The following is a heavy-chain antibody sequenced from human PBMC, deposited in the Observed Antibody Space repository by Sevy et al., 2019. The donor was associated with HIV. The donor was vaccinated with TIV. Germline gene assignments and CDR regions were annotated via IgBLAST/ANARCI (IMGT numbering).Heavy chain of an antibody. CDR2: ISGSGTRT. CDR1: GFSFDSYG. J-gene: IGHJ6*03. Sequence: GGSLRLSCAVSGFSFDSYGMTWVRQAPGKGLEWVSGISGSGTRTYYADSVKGRFIISRDNSKNTLYLQMNSRRSEDTVIYYCAKRGGGHYDPDEIGYYFYYYNMDVWGKGTTVTVSS. CDR3: AKRGGGHYDPDEIGYYFYYYNMDV. D-gene: IGHD3-22*01. V-gene: IGHV3-23*01.